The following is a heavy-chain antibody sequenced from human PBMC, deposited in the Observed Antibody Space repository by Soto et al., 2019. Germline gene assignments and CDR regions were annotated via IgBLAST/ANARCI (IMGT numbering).Heavy chain of an antibody. J-gene: IGHJ4*02. Sequence: QVQLVESGGSVVQPGRSLRLSCEASGFTFTSYAMHWVRQAPGKGLEWVAVISYDGINEYYADSVKGRFTISRDHSKNTRFLQTSSLRVEDTAVYYCARDRLRLGELSLIGYFDYWGQGPLVTVSS. CDR1: GFTFTSYA. V-gene: IGHV3-30*15. D-gene: IGHD3-16*02. CDR3: ARDRLRLGELSLIGYFDY. CDR2: ISYDGINE.